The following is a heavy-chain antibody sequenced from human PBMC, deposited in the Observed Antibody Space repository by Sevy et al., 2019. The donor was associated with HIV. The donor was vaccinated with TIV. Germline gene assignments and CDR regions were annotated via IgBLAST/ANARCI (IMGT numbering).Heavy chain of an antibody. Sequence: GGSLRLSCAASGFTFSDYGMHWVRQAPGRGLEWVAVIWKDGSHEYHADSVKGRFTISRDNSKDTLYLQMNSLRAEDTAVYYCAKKQYFYESSGYRDGFDIWGQGTVVTVSS. CDR1: GFTFSDYG. D-gene: IGHD3-22*01. J-gene: IGHJ3*02. CDR3: AKKQYFYESSGYRDGFDI. CDR2: IWKDGSHE. V-gene: IGHV3-33*08.